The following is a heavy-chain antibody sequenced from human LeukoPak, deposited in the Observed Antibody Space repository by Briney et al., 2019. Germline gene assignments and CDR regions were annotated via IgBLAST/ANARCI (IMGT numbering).Heavy chain of an antibody. V-gene: IGHV3-23*01. Sequence: GGSLRLSCAASGFTFSSYAMSWVRQAPGQGLEWVSAISGSGGSTYYADYVKGRFTISRDNSKNTLYLQMNSLRAEDTAVYYCAKAGSHYYDSSGYPLWGQGTLVTVSS. CDR1: GFTFSSYA. CDR2: ISGSGGST. J-gene: IGHJ4*02. CDR3: AKAGSHYYDSSGYPL. D-gene: IGHD3-22*01.